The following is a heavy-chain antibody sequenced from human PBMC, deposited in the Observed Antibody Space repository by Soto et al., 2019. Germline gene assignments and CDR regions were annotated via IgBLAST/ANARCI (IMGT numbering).Heavy chain of an antibody. CDR3: ATRPLVAARNPYYYYGMDV. D-gene: IGHD2-15*01. CDR2: IIPIFGTA. V-gene: IGHV1-69*12. J-gene: IGHJ6*02. Sequence: QVQLVQSGAEVKKPGSSVKVSCKASGGTFSSYAISWVRQAPGQGLEWMGGIIPIFGTANYAQKFQGRVTITADESTSTAYMELSSLRSEDTAVYYCATRPLVAARNPYYYYGMDVWGQGATVTVTS. CDR1: GGTFSSYA.